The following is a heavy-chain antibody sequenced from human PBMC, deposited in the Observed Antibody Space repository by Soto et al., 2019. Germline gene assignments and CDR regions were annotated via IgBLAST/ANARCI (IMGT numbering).Heavy chain of an antibody. D-gene: IGHD4-17*01. CDR3: VRDVATVTKGDLLTNCFDP. Sequence: VELVQSGAAVKKPGASVKVSCKASGYTFLSHGISWVRQAPGQGLDWMAWISPYNGETKYASGLHDRLILTTDTSTNTAYMELRSLGPDDSAVYFCVRDVATVTKGDLLTNCFDPWGQGTQVTVSS. V-gene: IGHV1-18*04. CDR1: GYTFLSHG. CDR2: ISPYNGET. J-gene: IGHJ5*02.